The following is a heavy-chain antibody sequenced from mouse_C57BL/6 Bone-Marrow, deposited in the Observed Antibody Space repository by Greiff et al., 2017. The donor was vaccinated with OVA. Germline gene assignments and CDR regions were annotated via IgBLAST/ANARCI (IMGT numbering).Heavy chain of an antibody. CDR1: GYTFTDYY. D-gene: IGHD1-1*01. CDR2: INPNNGGT. CDR3: ARSYYYGSSPFDY. J-gene: IGHJ2*01. Sequence: VQLQQSGPELVKPGASVKISCKASGYTFTDYYMNWVKQSHGKSLEWIGDINPNNGGTSYNQKFKGKATLTVDKSSSTAYMELRSLTSEDSAVYYCARSYYYGSSPFDYWGQVTTLTVSS. V-gene: IGHV1-26*01.